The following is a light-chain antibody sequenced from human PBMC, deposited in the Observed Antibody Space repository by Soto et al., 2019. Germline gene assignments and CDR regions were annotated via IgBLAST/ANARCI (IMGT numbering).Light chain of an antibody. V-gene: IGKV4-1*01. J-gene: IGKJ1*01. CDR3: QQYFNTPWT. CDR2: WAS. Sequence: DIVMTHSPDSLAVSLGERATINCKSSQSVLYSSNNKNYLAWYQQKPGQPPKLLIYWASTRESGVPDRFSGSGSGTDFTLTISSLQAEDVAVYYCQQYFNTPWTFGHGTKVDIK. CDR1: QSVLYSSNNKNY.